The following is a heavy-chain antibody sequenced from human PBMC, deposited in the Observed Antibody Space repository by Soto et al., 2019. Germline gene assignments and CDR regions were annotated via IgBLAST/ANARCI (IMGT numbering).Heavy chain of an antibody. D-gene: IGHD2-15*01. V-gene: IGHV1-69*02. CDR2: IIPILGIA. J-gene: IGHJ6*03. CDR3: ARGNSGYCSGGSCRGRDYMDV. Sequence: QVQLVQSGAEVKKPGSSVKVSCKASGGTFSSYTISWVRQAPGQGLEWMGRIIPILGIANYAQKFQGRVTITADKSTSTAYMELSSLRSEDTAVYYCARGNSGYCSGGSCRGRDYMDVWGKGTTVTVSS. CDR1: GGTFSSYT.